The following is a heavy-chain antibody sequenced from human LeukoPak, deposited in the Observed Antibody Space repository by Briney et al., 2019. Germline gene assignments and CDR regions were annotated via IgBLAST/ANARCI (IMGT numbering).Heavy chain of an antibody. V-gene: IGHV3-30-3*01. Sequence: PGRSLRLSCAASGFTFSSYAMHWVRQAPGKGLEWVAVISYDGSNKYYADSVKGRFTISRDTSKSTLYLQMNSLRAEDTAVYYCARGDYGDYSGPDYWGQGTLVTVSS. CDR2: ISYDGSNK. CDR1: GFTFSSYA. CDR3: ARGDYGDYSGPDY. J-gene: IGHJ4*02. D-gene: IGHD4-17*01.